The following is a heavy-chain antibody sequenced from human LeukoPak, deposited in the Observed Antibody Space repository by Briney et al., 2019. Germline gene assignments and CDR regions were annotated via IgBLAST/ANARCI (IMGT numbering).Heavy chain of an antibody. V-gene: IGHV4-39*07. Sequence: SETLSLTCTVSAGSISSRGYYWGWIRQPPGRGLEWIGSIYTSGSTNYNPSLKSRVTMSVDTSKNQFSLKLSSVTAADTAVYYCARVWFGERGWFDPWGQGTLVTVSS. CDR3: ARVWFGERGWFDP. CDR2: IYTSGST. J-gene: IGHJ5*02. D-gene: IGHD3-10*01. CDR1: AGSISSRGYY.